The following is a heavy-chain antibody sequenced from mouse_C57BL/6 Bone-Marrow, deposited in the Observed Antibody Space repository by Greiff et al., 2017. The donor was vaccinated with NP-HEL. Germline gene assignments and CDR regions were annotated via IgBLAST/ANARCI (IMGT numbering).Heavy chain of an antibody. CDR2: SRNKANDYTT. J-gene: IGHJ4*01. CDR1: GFTFSDFY. V-gene: IGHV7-1*01. CDR3: ARETAQVGAMDY. D-gene: IGHD3-2*02. Sequence: EVQGVESGGGLVQSGRSLRLSCATSGFTFSDFYMEWVRQAPGKGLEWIAASRNKANDYTTEYSASVKGRFIVSRDTSQSILYLQMNALRAEDTAIYYCARETAQVGAMDYWGQGTSVTVSS.